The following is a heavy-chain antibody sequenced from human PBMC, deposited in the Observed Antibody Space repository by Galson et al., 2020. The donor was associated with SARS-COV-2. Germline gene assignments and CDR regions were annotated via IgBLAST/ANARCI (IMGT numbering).Heavy chain of an antibody. CDR1: GGSISSYY. J-gene: IGHJ6*03. Sequence: SETLSLTCAVYGGSISSYYWSWIRQPPGKGLEWIGYIYYSGSTNYNPSLKSRVTISVDTSKNQFSLKLSSVTAADTAVYYCARGPAATYYYYMDVWGKGTTVTVSS. CDR2: IYYSGST. D-gene: IGHD2-2*01. V-gene: IGHV4-59*01. CDR3: ARGPAATYYYYMDV.